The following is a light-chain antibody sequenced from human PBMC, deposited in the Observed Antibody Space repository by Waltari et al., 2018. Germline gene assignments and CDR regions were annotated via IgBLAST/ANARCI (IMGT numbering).Light chain of an antibody. CDR2: QAS. CDR1: QSISTW. Sequence: DIQMTQSPSTVSASVGDRVTNTCRASQSISTWLAWYQQKPGKAPKLLVYQASPLQTGVPSRFSGSGSDTEFTLTISGLQPGDFATYYCQQYESYSWTFGQGTKVEV. CDR3: QQYESYSWT. V-gene: IGKV1-5*03. J-gene: IGKJ1*01.